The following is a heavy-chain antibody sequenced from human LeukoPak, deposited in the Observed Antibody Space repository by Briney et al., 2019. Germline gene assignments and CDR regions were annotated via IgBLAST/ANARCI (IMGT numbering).Heavy chain of an antibody. CDR3: ARDAGYGSGMYDY. J-gene: IGHJ4*02. D-gene: IGHD3-10*01. CDR1: GGSISSYY. V-gene: IGHV4-59*01. CDR2: IYYSGST. Sequence: PSETLSLTCTVSGGSISSYYWSWLRQPPGKGLEWIGYIYYSGSTNYNPSLKSRVTISVDTSNNQFSLKLSSVTAADTAVYYCARDAGYGSGMYDYWGQGTLVTVSS.